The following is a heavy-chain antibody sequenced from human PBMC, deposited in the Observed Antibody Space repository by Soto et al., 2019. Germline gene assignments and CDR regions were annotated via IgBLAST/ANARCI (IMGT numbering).Heavy chain of an antibody. D-gene: IGHD3-16*01. CDR1: GGTFSSHA. CDR3: ARDVPLNYYDGTFSYYALDV. Sequence: SVKVSCKASGGTFSSHAISWVRQAPGQGLEWMGGIIPFFKATNYAQKFQGRVTITADDSTSTAYMDLYSLRSEDTAVYYCARDVPLNYYDGTFSYYALDVWGQGTTVTVSS. J-gene: IGHJ6*02. V-gene: IGHV1-69*13. CDR2: IIPFFKAT.